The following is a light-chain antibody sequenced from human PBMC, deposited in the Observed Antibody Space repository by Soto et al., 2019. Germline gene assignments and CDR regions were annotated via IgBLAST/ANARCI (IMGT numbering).Light chain of an antibody. Sequence: QAVMTQEPSLTVSPGGTVTLTCGSSIEAVTSGHYPYWFQQKPGQAPRTLIYDTNNRHSWTPSRFSGSLLGGKAALTLSGAQPEDEADYYCLLNGARDWVFGGGTKLTVL. J-gene: IGLJ3*02. CDR1: IEAVTSGHY. CDR3: LLNGARDWV. CDR2: DTN. V-gene: IGLV7-46*01.